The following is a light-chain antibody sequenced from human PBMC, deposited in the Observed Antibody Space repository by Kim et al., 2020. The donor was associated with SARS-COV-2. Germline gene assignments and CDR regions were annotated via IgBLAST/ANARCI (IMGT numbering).Light chain of an antibody. Sequence: VSPGERATLSCRASQSVRNNLAWYQQTPGQAPRLLIYGASTRATGIPARFSGSGSDTEFTLIISSLQSEDFAVYYCQQYNNWPPFTFGQGTKLEI. CDR1: QSVRNN. V-gene: IGKV3-15*01. CDR3: QQYNNWPPFT. J-gene: IGKJ2*01. CDR2: GAS.